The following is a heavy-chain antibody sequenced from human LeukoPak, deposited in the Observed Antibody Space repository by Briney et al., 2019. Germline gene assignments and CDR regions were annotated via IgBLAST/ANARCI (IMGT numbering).Heavy chain of an antibody. J-gene: IGHJ4*02. Sequence: SETLSLTCAVYGGSFSGYYWSWIRQPPGKGLEWIGEINHSGSTNYNPSLKSRVTISVDTSKNQFSLKLSSVTAAHTAVYYCASYVISGSYFDYWGQGTLVTVSS. V-gene: IGHV4-34*01. CDR3: ASYVISGSYFDY. CDR2: INHSGST. D-gene: IGHD1-26*01. CDR1: GGSFSGYY.